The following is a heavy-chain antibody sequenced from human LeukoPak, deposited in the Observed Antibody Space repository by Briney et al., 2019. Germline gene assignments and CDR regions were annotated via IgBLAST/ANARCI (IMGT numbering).Heavy chain of an antibody. CDR2: INPSGGST. V-gene: IGHV1-46*01. D-gene: IGHD1-26*01. Sequence: GASVKVSCKASGYTFTSYYTHWVRQAPGQGLEWMGIINPSGGSTSYAQKFQGRVTMTRDTSTSTVYMELSSLRSEDTAVYYCARGPLFYAYSGSYFDYWGQGTLVTVSS. J-gene: IGHJ4*02. CDR3: ARGPLFYAYSGSYFDY. CDR1: GYTFTSYY.